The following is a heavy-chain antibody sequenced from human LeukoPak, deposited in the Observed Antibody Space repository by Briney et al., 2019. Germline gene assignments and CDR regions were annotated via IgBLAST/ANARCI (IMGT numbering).Heavy chain of an antibody. CDR2: IYYSGST. CDR1: GGSISSGGYY. J-gene: IGHJ5*02. Sequence: SETLSLTCTVSGGSISSGGYYWSWIRQHPGKGLEWIGYIYYSGSTYYNPSLKSRVTISVDTSKNQFSLKLSSVTAADTAVYYCARVSYCSSTSCKGASWFDPWGQGTLVTVSS. V-gene: IGHV4-31*03. D-gene: IGHD2-2*01. CDR3: ARVSYCSSTSCKGASWFDP.